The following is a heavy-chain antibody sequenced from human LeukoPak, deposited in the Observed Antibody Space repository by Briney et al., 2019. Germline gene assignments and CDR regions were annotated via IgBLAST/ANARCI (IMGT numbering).Heavy chain of an antibody. J-gene: IGHJ4*02. CDR2: IYYSGST. CDR1: GGSISSYY. V-gene: IGHV4-59*01. D-gene: IGHD5-18*01. Sequence: SETLSLTCTVSGGSISSYYWSWIRQPPGKGLEWIGYIYYSGSTNYNPSLKSRVTISVDTSKNQFSLKLSSVTAADTAVYYCARSVDTSMAGDYWGQGTLLTVSS. CDR3: ARSVDTSMAGDY.